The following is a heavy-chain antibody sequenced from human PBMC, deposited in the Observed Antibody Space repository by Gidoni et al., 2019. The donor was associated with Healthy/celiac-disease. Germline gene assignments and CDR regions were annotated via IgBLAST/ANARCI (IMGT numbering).Heavy chain of an antibody. CDR2: ISGSGGST. CDR3: AKVPDYDFWSGYSY. V-gene: IGHV3-23*01. Sequence: EVQLLESGGGLVQPGGSLRLSCAASGLTFSSYAMSWVRQAPGKGLEWVSAISGSGGSTYYADSVKGRFTISRDNSKNTLYLQMNSLRAEDTAVYYCAKVPDYDFWSGYSYWGQGTLVTVSS. CDR1: GLTFSSYA. J-gene: IGHJ4*02. D-gene: IGHD3-3*01.